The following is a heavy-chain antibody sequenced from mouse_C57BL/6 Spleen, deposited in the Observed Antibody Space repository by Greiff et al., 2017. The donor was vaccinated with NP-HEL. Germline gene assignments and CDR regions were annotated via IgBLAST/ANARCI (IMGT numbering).Heavy chain of an antibody. Sequence: VQLQQSGAELVRPGASVTLSCKASGYTFTDYEMPWVKQTPVHGLEWIGAIDPETGGPAYNQKFKGKAILTAAKSSSTASMDLRRLTSEDFSVYYCTRLSWFAYWGQGTLVTVSA. J-gene: IGHJ3*01. CDR1: GYTFTDYE. CDR2: IDPETGGP. CDR3: TRLSWFAY. V-gene: IGHV1-15*01.